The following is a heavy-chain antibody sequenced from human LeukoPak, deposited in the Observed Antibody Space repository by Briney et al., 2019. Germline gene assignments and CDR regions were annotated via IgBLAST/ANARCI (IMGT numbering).Heavy chain of an antibody. CDR1: GFTFSSFW. CDR3: ARETTAYYYGMDV. CDR2: IWYDGSNK. V-gene: IGHV3-33*08. J-gene: IGHJ6*02. Sequence: GGSLRLSCGASGFTFSSFWMHWVRQAPGKGLEWVAVIWYDGSNKYYADSVKGRFTISRDNSKNTLYLQMNSLRAEDTAVYYCARETTAYYYGMDVWGQGTTVTVSS. D-gene: IGHD4-17*01.